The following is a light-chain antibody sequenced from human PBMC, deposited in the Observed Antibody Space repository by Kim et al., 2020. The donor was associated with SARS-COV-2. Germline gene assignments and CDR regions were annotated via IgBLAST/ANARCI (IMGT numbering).Light chain of an antibody. Sequence: SYELTQPPSVSVAPGKTARITCGGNNIGSKSVHWYQQKPGQAPVLVIYYDSDRPSGIPERFSGFNSGNTATLTISRVEAGDEADYYCQVWDSSNDHRVFG. V-gene: IGLV3-21*04. J-gene: IGLJ3*02. CDR3: QVWDSSNDHRV. CDR2: YDS. CDR1: NIGSKS.